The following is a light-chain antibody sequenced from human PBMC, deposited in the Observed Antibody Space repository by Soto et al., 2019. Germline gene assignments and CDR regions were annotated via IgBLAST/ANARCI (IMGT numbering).Light chain of an antibody. J-gene: IGKJ1*01. Sequence: DIQVTQYTSSLSASVGDRVTITCRASQNIGIYLNWYHQKPGKAPKLLIFAASTLHSGVPSRFSGSGSGTDFTLTIGSLQPEDFATYYCQHSYTNPRTFGQGTKVDI. CDR3: QHSYTNPRT. CDR1: QNIGIY. V-gene: IGKV1-39*01. CDR2: AAS.